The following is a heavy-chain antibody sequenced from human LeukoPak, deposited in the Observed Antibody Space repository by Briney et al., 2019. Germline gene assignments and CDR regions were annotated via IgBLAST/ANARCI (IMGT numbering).Heavy chain of an antibody. V-gene: IGHV4-34*01. CDR2: INHSGST. J-gene: IGHJ5*02. CDR1: GGSFSGYY. Sequence: SETLSLTCAVYGGSFSGYYWSWIRQPPGKELEWIGEINHSGSTNYNPSLKSRVTISVDTSKNQFSLKLSSVTAADTAVYYCARGHIAAAGTDWFDPWGQGTLVTVSS. D-gene: IGHD6-13*01. CDR3: ARGHIAAAGTDWFDP.